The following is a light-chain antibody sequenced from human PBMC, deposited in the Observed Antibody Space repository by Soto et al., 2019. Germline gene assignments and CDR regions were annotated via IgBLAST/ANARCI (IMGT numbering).Light chain of an antibody. V-gene: IGKV1-5*01. CDR3: QQYNSYLYT. CDR1: QTISNW. CDR2: DAS. Sequence: DIQMTQSPSTLSASVGDRVTITCRASQTISNWLAWYQQKPGKAPKLLIYDASSLESGVPSRFSGSGSGTEFTLTISSLHPDDFATYYCQQYNSYLYTFGQGTKLEIK. J-gene: IGKJ2*01.